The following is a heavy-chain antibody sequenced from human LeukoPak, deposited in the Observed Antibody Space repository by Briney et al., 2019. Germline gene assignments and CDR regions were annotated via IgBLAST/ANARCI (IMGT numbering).Heavy chain of an antibody. D-gene: IGHD3-10*01. CDR3: ASGLWFGEGDY. CDR2: ISSNGGST. J-gene: IGHJ4*02. V-gene: IGHV3-64*01. Sequence: GESLRLSSAASGVSFCSYAMHWVRQAPGGGLGYFSDISSNGGSTYYASSVKDRFTISRDNSKNTLYLQMGSLRAEDMAVYYCASGLWFGEGDYWGQGTLVTVSS. CDR1: GVSFCSYA.